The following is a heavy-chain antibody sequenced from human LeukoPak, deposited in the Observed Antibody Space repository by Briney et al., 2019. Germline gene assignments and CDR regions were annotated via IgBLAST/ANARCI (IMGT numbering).Heavy chain of an antibody. CDR2: IKEDGSEK. CDR3: ALTPDYYGSGSFDY. V-gene: IGHV3-7*01. J-gene: IGHJ4*02. Sequence: GGSLRLSCAASGFTFSRYWMGWVRQAPGKVLGWVADIKEDGSEKYYLDSMKGRFSISRDNAKDSLFLQMISLRAEDTAVYYCALTPDYYGSGSFDYWRQGTLVTVSS. CDR1: GFTFSRYW. D-gene: IGHD3-10*01.